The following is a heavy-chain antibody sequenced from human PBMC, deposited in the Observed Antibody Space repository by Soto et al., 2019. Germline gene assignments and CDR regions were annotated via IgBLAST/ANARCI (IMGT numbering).Heavy chain of an antibody. CDR3: ARDSSWRCNGGSCPHPDDWFDS. CDR2: ITANNGNF. J-gene: IGHJ5*01. CDR1: GYTFSSYG. D-gene: IGHD2-15*01. Sequence: QVQLVQSGSEVKNPGASVTVSCKASGYTFSSYGISWVRQAPGQGLEWMGWITANNGNFNSPQKFAGRFTMTTDISTSTAFMELRSLRSDDTAVYYCARDSSWRCNGGSCPHPDDWFDSWGQGTLVTVSP. V-gene: IGHV1-18*01.